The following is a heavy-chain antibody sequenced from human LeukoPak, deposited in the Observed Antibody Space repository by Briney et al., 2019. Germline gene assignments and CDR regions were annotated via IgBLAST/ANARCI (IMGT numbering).Heavy chain of an antibody. CDR1: GFTFSSYA. CDR2: ISGSGGTT. Sequence: GGSLRLSCAASGFTFSSYAMTWVRQAPGKGLEWASAISGSGGTTYYADSVKGRFTISRDNSKNTLYLQMNSLRVEDTAVYYCAKANCGSCYSPLDYWGQGTLVTVS. J-gene: IGHJ4*02. V-gene: IGHV3-23*01. CDR3: AKANCGSCYSPLDY. D-gene: IGHD2-15*01.